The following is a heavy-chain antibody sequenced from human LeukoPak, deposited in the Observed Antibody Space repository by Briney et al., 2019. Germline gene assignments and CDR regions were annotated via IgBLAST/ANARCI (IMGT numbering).Heavy chain of an antibody. CDR1: PGTFTSYP. CDR2: IIPIFGTA. CDR3: AADPRYSGYDDASDI. V-gene: IGHV1-69*01. J-gene: IGHJ3*02. Sequence: SSVKVYCKAYPGTFTSYPISWVRPAPGQGLEWMGGIIPIFGTANYAQKFQGRVTITADESTSTAYMELSSLRSEDTAVYYCAADPRYSGYDDASDIWGQGTMVTVSS. D-gene: IGHD5-12*01.